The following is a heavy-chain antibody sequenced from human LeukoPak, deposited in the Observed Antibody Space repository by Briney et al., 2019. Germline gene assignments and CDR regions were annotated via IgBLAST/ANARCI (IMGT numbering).Heavy chain of an antibody. CDR1: GGSISSYY. Sequence: SETLSLTCTVSGGSISSYYWSWIRQPPGKGLEWIGYIYYSGSTYYNPSLKSRVTISVDRSKNQFSLKLSSVTAADTAVYYCARGRLGVVNYFDYWGQGTLVTVS. V-gene: IGHV4-59*12. D-gene: IGHD2-2*01. CDR3: ARGRLGVVNYFDY. J-gene: IGHJ4*02. CDR2: IYYSGST.